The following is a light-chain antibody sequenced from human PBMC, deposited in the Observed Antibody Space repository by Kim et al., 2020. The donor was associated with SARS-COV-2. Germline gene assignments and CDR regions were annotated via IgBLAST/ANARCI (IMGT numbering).Light chain of an antibody. CDR1: QGISNY. CDR2: AAS. J-gene: IGKJ1*01. CDR3: QKYDSASRT. Sequence: ASVGDRVTITCRASQGISNYLAWYQQKPGEGPKLLIYAASTLQSGVPSRFSGSGSGTDFTLTISSLQPEDVATYYCQKYDSASRTFGQGTKVDIK. V-gene: IGKV1-27*01.